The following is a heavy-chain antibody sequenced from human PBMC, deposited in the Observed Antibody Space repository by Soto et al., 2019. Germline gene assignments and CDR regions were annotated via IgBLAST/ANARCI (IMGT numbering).Heavy chain of an antibody. CDR1: GGSISSSSYF. J-gene: IGHJ4*02. CDR2: IHYRGST. V-gene: IGHV4-39*01. Sequence: SETLSLTCTVSGGSISSSSYFWGWFRQPPGKGLEWIGNIHYRGSTYYNASLKSRVTISVDMSKNQFSLKLSSVTAADSAVYSCARGIGYYFDSWGQGTLVTVSS. D-gene: IGHD5-12*01. CDR3: ARGIGYYFDS.